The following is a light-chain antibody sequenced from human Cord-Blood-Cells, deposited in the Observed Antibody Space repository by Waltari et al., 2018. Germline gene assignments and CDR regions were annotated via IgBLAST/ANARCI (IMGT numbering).Light chain of an antibody. CDR1: QGISSY. Sequence: IQLTQSPSSLSASVGARVTITCRASQGISSYLACYQQKPGKAPKLLIYDASTLQSGVPSSFSGSGSGTDFTLTISSLQPEDFATYYCQQLNSYPITFGQGTRLEIK. CDR2: DAS. CDR3: QQLNSYPIT. J-gene: IGKJ5*01. V-gene: IGKV1-9*01.